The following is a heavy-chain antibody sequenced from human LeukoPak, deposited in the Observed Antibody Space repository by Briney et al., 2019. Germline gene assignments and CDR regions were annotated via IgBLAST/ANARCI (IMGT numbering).Heavy chain of an antibody. CDR1: GGSFSGYY. Sequence: SETLSLTCAVYGGSFSGYYWSCIRQPPGKGLEWIGEINHSGSTNYNPSLKSRVTISVDTSKNQFSLKLSSVTAADTAVYYCARGGYGSGWANFDYWGQGTLVTVSS. V-gene: IGHV4-34*01. J-gene: IGHJ4*02. CDR3: ARGGYGSGWANFDY. D-gene: IGHD6-25*01. CDR2: INHSGST.